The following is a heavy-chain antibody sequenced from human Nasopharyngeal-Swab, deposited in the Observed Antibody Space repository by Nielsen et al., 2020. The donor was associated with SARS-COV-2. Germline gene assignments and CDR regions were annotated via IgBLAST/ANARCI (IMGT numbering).Heavy chain of an antibody. CDR2: IYSGGGS. CDR3: TREDRYASGSFDH. D-gene: IGHD3-10*01. V-gene: IGHV3-53*01. Sequence: VRQAPGKGLKWVSVIYSGGGSYYADSVKGRFTISRDNFKNMLYLQMNSLRAEDTAMYYCTREDRYASGSFDHWGQGTLVTVSS. J-gene: IGHJ4*02.